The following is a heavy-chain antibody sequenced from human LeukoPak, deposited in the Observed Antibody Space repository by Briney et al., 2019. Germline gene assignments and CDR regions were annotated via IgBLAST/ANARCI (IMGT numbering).Heavy chain of an antibody. CDR3: AKDKAPGSWHTHNDF. CDR1: RFTPMTYV. J-gene: IGHJ4*02. V-gene: IGHV3-23*01. Sequence: PGGAPRLSSAPSRFTPMTYVMSLVPEAPGKGVGWVSGISVSGDGTYYAESVKGSFNISINNSKNTLFFQTNRVRADDTAKYYCAKDKAPGSWHTHNDFWGQGTLVTVSS. CDR2: ISVSGDGT. D-gene: IGHD6-13*01.